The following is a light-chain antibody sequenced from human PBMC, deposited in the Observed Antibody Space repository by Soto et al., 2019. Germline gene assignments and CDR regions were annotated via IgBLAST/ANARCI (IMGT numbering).Light chain of an antibody. CDR2: KAS. CDR3: QQYNSYFGP. Sequence: QITPSPFPLSSFGGSRGTNTWRASETISSWLAWYQQKPGKAPKLLIYKASTLERGVPSRFSGSGSGTEFTLTISSLQPDDFATYYCQQYNSYFGPFGQGTKVDIK. J-gene: IGKJ1*01. CDR1: ETISSW. V-gene: IGKV1-5*03.